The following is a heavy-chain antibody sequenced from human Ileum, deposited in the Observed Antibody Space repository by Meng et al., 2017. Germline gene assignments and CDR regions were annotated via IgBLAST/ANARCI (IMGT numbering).Heavy chain of an antibody. Sequence: QVQLQQSGPGLVMPSQTLSLSCAISGDSVSSNSAAWNWIRQSSSRGLEWLGRTYYRSKWYNNYAVSVRSRISINPDTSKNQFSLQLNSVTPEDTAVYYCARDGGAAPDYFDYWGQGTLVTRLL. V-gene: IGHV6-1*01. CDR3: ARDGGAAPDYFDY. CDR1: GDSVSSNSAA. J-gene: IGHJ4*02. D-gene: IGHD3-16*01. CDR2: TYYRSKWYN.